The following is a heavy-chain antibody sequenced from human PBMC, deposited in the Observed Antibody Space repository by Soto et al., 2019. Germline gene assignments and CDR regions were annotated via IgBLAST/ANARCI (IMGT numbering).Heavy chain of an antibody. V-gene: IGHV4-39*07. CDR3: ARVTPLYYYDSSGSQGAFDI. D-gene: IGHD3-22*01. J-gene: IGHJ3*02. Sequence: SETLSLTCSVSGDSISNSGNYWGWIRRPPGKGLEWIGTMDYSGSTNYNPSLKSRVTISVDTSKNQFSLKLSSVTAADTAVYYCARVTPLYYYDSSGSQGAFDIWGQGTMVTVSS. CDR2: MDYSGST. CDR1: GDSISNSGNY.